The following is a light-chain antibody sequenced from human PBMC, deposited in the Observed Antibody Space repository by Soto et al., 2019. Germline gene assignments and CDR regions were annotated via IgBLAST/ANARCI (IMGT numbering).Light chain of an antibody. V-gene: IGKV1-12*01. CDR1: QVISSW. CDR3: QQASSFPLT. CDR2: GAS. J-gene: IGKJ4*01. Sequence: IQMTQSPSSVSASVGDSVTITCRASQVISSWLAWYQVKPGKAPKLLIYGASNRESGVPSRFSASESGTVFTLTINSLQPEDFAPYYCQQASSFPLTFGGGTTVEI.